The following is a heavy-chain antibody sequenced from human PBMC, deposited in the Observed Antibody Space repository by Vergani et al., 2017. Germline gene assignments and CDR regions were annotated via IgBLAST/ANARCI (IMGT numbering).Heavy chain of an antibody. CDR3: ARARMATDNWFDP. CDR1: GFTFSSYA. Sequence: EVQLLESGGGLVQPGGSLRLSCAASGFTFSSYAMSWVRQAPGKGLEWVSSISSSSSYIYYADSVKGRFTISRDNAKNSLYLQMNSLRAEDTAVYYCARARMATDNWFDPWGQGTLVTVSS. V-gene: IGHV3-21*01. D-gene: IGHD5-24*01. J-gene: IGHJ5*02. CDR2: ISSSSSYI.